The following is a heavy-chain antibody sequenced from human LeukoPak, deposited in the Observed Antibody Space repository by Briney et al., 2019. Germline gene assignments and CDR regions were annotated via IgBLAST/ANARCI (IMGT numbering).Heavy chain of an antibody. V-gene: IGHV1-24*01. Sequence: GASVKLSCKVSGYTLTVLSLHWVRQAPGKGLEWMGRFDPEDGETIYPRKFQGRVTMTEDTSTDTAYMELSSLRSEDTAVYFCAVSLTTGGYYGMDVWGQGTTVTVSS. CDR1: GYTLTVLS. D-gene: IGHD1-1*01. CDR2: FDPEDGET. J-gene: IGHJ6*02. CDR3: AVSLTTGGYYGMDV.